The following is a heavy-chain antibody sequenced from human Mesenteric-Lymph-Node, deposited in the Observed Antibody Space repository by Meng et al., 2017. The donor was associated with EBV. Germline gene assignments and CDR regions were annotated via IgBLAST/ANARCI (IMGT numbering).Heavy chain of an antibody. J-gene: IGHJ4*02. CDR1: GLTVRGTY. CDR2: IYSSGIT. Sequence: GQRVESGGGLIQPGRALEPSVAASGLTVRGTYRSWVRQAPGKGLEWVPVIYSSGITYYADSVRGRFTTSRDNSRSTLYLQLNSLRVEDTAVYYCARDSDYYGSGSAVDYWGQGILVTVSS. D-gene: IGHD3-10*01. CDR3: ARDSDYYGSGSAVDY. V-gene: IGHV3-53*01.